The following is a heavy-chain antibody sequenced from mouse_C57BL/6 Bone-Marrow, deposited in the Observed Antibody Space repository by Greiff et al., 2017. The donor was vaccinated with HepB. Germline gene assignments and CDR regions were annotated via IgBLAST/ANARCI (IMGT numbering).Heavy chain of an antibody. CDR3: ARDRDYYSTRDY. CDR2: ISDGGSYT. V-gene: IGHV5-4*01. J-gene: IGHJ2*01. Sequence: DVMLVESGGGLVKPGGSLKLSCAASGFTFSSYAMSWVRQTPEKRLEWVATISDGGSYTYYPDNVKGRFTISRDNAKNNLYLQMSHLKSEDTAMYYCARDRDYYSTRDYWGQGTTLTVSS. CDR1: GFTFSSYA. D-gene: IGHD2-5*01.